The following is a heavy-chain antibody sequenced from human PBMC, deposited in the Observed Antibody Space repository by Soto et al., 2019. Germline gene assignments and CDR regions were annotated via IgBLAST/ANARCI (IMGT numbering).Heavy chain of an antibody. CDR3: ARGGGSTSCRYYYYGMDV. J-gene: IGHJ6*02. CDR2: ISYDGSNK. D-gene: IGHD2-2*01. CDR1: GFTFSSYA. V-gene: IGHV3-30-3*01. Sequence: QVQLVESGGGVVQPGRSLRLSCAASGFTFSSYAMHWVRQAPGKGLEWVAVISYDGSNKYYADSVKGRFTISRDNSKNTLYLQMNSLRAEDTAVYYCARGGGSTSCRYYYYGMDVWGQGTTVTVSS.